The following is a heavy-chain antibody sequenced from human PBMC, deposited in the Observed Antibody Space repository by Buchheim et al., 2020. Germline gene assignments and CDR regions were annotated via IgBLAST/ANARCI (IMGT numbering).Heavy chain of an antibody. V-gene: IGHV3-7*01. J-gene: IGHJ6*02. D-gene: IGHD2-15*01. CDR2: IKPEGSEQ. CDR3: ARDRCAGSCYYYYAVDV. Sequence: EVQLVESGGGLVQPGGSLRLSCAVSGFTFSTYWMTWVRQAPGKGLEWVANIKPEGSEQYYVDSVKGRFTISRDNAENSLYLQMNSLRVEDTAVYYCARDRCAGSCYYYYAVDVWGQGT. CDR1: GFTFSTYW.